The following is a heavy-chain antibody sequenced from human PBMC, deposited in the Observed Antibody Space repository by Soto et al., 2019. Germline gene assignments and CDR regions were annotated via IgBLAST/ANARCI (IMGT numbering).Heavy chain of an antibody. CDR2: ISYDGSNK. D-gene: IGHD3-16*02. V-gene: IGHV3-30*03. J-gene: IGHJ6*02. Sequence: AGGSLRLSCAASGLTFSSYGMHWVRQAPGKGLEGVAVISYDGSNKYYADSVKGRFTISRDNSKNTLYLQMNSLRAEDTAVYYCARDENDYVWGSYRYNYYGMDVWGQGTTVTVSS. CDR3: ARDENDYVWGSYRYNYYGMDV. CDR1: GLTFSSYG.